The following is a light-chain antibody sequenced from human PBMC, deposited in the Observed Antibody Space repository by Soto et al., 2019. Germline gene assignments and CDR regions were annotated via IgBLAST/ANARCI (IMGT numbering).Light chain of an antibody. J-gene: IGLJ2*01. Sequence: QAVVTQPASVSGSTGQSITISCTGTSSDVGSYNLVSWYQQHPGKAPKLMIYEGSKRPSGVSNRFSGSKSGNTASLTISGLQAEDEADYYCCSYAGSSTFVVFGGGTKLTVL. CDR3: CSYAGSSTFVV. CDR1: SSDVGSYNL. V-gene: IGLV2-23*03. CDR2: EGS.